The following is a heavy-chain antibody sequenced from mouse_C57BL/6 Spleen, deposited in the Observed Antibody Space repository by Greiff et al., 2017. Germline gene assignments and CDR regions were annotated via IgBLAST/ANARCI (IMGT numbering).Heavy chain of an antibody. V-gene: IGHV1-81*01. D-gene: IGHD1-1*01. CDR2: IYPRRGNT. J-gene: IGHJ2*01. CDR1: GYTFTRYG. Sequence: QVQLQQSGAELARPGASVKLSCKASGYTFTRYGISWVKQRTGQGLEWIGEIYPRRGNTYYNEKFKGKATLTADKSSSTAYMELRSLTSEDSAVYFCARGDYYGSSFYYFDYWGQGTTLTVSS. CDR3: ARGDYYGSSFYYFDY.